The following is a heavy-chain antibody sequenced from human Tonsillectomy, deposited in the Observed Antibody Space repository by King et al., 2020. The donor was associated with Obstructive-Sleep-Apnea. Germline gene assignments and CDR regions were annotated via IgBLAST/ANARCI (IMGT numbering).Heavy chain of an antibody. CDR3: ARDRDSYGSGSYYTGYYDYGMDV. V-gene: IGHV3-48*04. Sequence: VQLVESGGGLVQPGGSLRLSCAASGFTFSSYSMNWVRQAPGKGLEWVSYISSSSSTIYYADSVKGRFTISRDNAKNSLYLQMNSLRAEDTAVYYCARDRDSYGSGSYYTGYYDYGMDVWGQGTTVTVSS. CDR2: ISSSSSTI. CDR1: GFTFSSYS. J-gene: IGHJ6*02. D-gene: IGHD3-10*01.